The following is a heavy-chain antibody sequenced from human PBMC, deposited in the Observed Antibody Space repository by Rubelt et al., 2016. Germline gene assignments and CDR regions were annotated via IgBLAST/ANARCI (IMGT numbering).Heavy chain of an antibody. D-gene: IGHD6-19*01. Sequence: YAMSWVRQAPGKGLECVSGISGGGGTTYYADSVKGRFTISRDNSKNTLYLQMNSLRDEDTAVYYCTTDGGYWEQWRLEIDYWGQGSLVTVSS. V-gene: IGHV3-23*01. J-gene: IGHJ4*02. CDR2: ISGGGGTT. CDR1: YA. CDR3: TTDGGYWEQWRLEIDY.